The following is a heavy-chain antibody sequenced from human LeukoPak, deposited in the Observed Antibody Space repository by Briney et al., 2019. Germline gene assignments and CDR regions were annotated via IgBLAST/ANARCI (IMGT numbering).Heavy chain of an antibody. D-gene: IGHD3-9*01. CDR1: GGSIGSSNW. V-gene: IGHV4-4*02. CDR3: ARVVNTRAEYFDWSYYYGMDV. J-gene: IGHJ6*02. Sequence: SGTLSLTCAVSGGSIGSSNWWSWVRQPPGKGLEWIGEIYHSGSTNYNPSLKSRVTISVDKSKNQFSLKLSSVTAADTAVYYCARVVNTRAEYFDWSYYYGMDVWGQGTTVTVSS. CDR2: IYHSGST.